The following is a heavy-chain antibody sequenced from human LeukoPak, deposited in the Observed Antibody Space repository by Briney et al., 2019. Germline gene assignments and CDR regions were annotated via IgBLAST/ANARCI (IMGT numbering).Heavy chain of an antibody. J-gene: IGHJ5*02. CDR2: IYTSGST. V-gene: IGHV4-61*02. CDR1: GGSISSGSYY. CDR3: ARATYHDLLEDNANWFDP. D-gene: IGHD3-3*01. Sequence: PSQTLSLTCTVSGGSISSGSYYWSWIRQPAGKGLEWIGRIYTSGSTNYNPSLKSRVTISVDTSKNQFSLKLSSVTAADTAVYYCARATYHDLLEDNANWFDPWGQGTLVTVSS.